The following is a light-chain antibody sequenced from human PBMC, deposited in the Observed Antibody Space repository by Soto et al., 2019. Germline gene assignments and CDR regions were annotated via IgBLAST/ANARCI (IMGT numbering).Light chain of an antibody. Sequence: EIVMTQSPATLSVSPGERATLSCRASQGVRIKLAWYQQKPGQAPRLLIYDTSTRATGIPARFSGSGSGTEFTLTISSLQSEDFAVYYCQQYNNWPPITFGQGTRLEIK. V-gene: IGKV3-15*01. CDR1: QGVRIK. CDR2: DTS. J-gene: IGKJ5*01. CDR3: QQYNNWPPIT.